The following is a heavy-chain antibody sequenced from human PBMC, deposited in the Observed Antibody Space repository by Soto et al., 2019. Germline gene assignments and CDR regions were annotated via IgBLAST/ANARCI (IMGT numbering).Heavy chain of an antibody. J-gene: IGHJ4*02. D-gene: IGHD3-10*01. V-gene: IGHV4-34*02. CDR2: ISHSGST. CDR3: ARVPLVRGVIFFDC. CDR1: GGSFSGYY. Sequence: QVQLQQWGAGLLKPSETLSLTCAVYGGSFSGYYWSWIRQSPGKGLEWIGEISHSGSTNYNPSLKGRVSISVDTSKNQFSLRLTSVTAGDTAVYYCARVPLVRGVIFFDCWGQGTLVSVSS.